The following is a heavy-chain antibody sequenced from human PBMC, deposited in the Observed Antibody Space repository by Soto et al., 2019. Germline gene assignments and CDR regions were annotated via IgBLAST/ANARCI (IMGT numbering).Heavy chain of an antibody. CDR3: ARRYGKNAFDI. CDR1: GGSISSYY. V-gene: IGHV4-59*01. Sequence: QVQLQESGPGLVKPSETLSLTCTVSGGSISSYYWSWIRQPPGKGLEWIGYIYYSGSTNYNPSLMSRVTISVDTSKNQFSLKLSSVTAADAAVYYCARRYGKNAFDIWGQWTMVTVSS. D-gene: IGHD5-18*01. CDR2: IYYSGST. J-gene: IGHJ3*02.